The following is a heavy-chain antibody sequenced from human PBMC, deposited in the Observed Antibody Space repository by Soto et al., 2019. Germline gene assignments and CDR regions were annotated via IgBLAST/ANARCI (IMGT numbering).Heavy chain of an antibody. D-gene: IGHD3-3*01. Sequence: EVQLLESGGGLVQPGGSLRLSCSASGFTFTSYAMSWVRQAPGKGLEWVSGISGSGGGTKSAYSVKGRFTISRDNFTNMLYLQMHSLRAEDTAVYYCAKHDFWTLYNTGLDSWGQGTLVTVSS. V-gene: IGHV3-23*01. J-gene: IGHJ4*02. CDR2: ISGSGGGT. CDR3: AKHDFWTLYNTGLDS. CDR1: GFTFTSYA.